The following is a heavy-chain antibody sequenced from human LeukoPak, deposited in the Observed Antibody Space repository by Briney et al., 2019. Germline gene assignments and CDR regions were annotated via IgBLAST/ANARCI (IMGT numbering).Heavy chain of an antibody. CDR1: GGSISSYY. CDR3: ARDEGGNYSYFDY. CDR2: IYYTGST. J-gene: IGHJ4*02. D-gene: IGHD3-22*01. V-gene: IGHV4-59*01. Sequence: SETLSLTCTVSGGSISSYYWSWIRQPPGKGLEWIGYIYYTGSTNYNPSLKSRVTISVDTSKNQFSLKLSAVTAADTAVYYCARDEGGNYSYFDYWGQGTLVTVSS.